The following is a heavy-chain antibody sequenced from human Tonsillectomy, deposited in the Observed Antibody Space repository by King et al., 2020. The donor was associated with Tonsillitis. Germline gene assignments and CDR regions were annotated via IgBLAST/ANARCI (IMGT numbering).Heavy chain of an antibody. J-gene: IGHJ6*02. CDR1: GFTFSTYT. CDR3: ARDLGGYCRGGACYPRGLDV. CDR2: ISYHGTNT. D-gene: IGHD2-8*02. Sequence: VQLVESGGGLVQPGKSLRLSCAASGFTFSTYTMHWVRQAPGKGLECVAVISYHGTNTYYADSVKGRFTISRDNSKNTLYLQMDSLRPEDTAVYYCARDLGGYCRGGACYPRGLDVWGQGTTVSVSS. V-gene: IGHV3-30-3*01.